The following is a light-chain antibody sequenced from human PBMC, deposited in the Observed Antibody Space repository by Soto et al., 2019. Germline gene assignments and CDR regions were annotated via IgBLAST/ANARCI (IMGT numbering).Light chain of an antibody. V-gene: IGKV1D-16*01. CDR2: AAS. CDR1: QDINNR. J-gene: IGKJ1*01. Sequence: DIQMTQAPSSVSASVGDRVTITCRASQDINNRVAWFQQRPGRAPKYLIQAASILQSGFPSRFSATGSGTDFTLTISSLQPDDFATYYCQHYNSYSEAFGQGTKVELK. CDR3: QHYNSYSEA.